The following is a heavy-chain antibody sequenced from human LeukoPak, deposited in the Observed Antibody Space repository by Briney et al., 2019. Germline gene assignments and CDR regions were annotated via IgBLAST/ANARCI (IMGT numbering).Heavy chain of an antibody. CDR1: GFTFSDYY. Sequence: GGSLRLSCAASGFTFSDYYMSWIRQAPGKGLEWVSYISSSGSTIYYADSVKGRFTISRDNAKNSLYLQMNSLRAEDTAVYYCARGGGITIFGVVIRDYYYYGMDVWGQGTTVTVSS. D-gene: IGHD3-3*01. J-gene: IGHJ6*02. CDR2: ISSSGSTI. CDR3: ARGGGITIFGVVIRDYYYYGMDV. V-gene: IGHV3-11*04.